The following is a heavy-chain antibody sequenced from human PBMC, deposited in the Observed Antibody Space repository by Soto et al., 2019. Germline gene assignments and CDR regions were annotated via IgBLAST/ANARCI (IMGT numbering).Heavy chain of an antibody. CDR2: IYHTGYT. CDR3: ARVAGAKFDF. Sequence: SETLSLTCTVSGGSITTYYWSWIRQPAGKGLEWIGRIYHTGYTNANSPLKSRLTMSVDTSKNQFFLRLSSVTAADTAVYYCARVAGAKFDFWGQGILVTVSS. J-gene: IGHJ4*02. V-gene: IGHV4-4*07. CDR1: GGSITTYY. D-gene: IGHD6-19*01.